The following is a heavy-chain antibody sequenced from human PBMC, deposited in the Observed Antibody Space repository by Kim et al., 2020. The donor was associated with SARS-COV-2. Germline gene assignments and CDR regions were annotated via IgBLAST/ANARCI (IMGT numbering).Heavy chain of an antibody. J-gene: IGHJ4*02. Sequence: GGSLRLSCAASGFTFSSYGINWVRQTPGKGLEWVSYISTSSTTIYYADSVKGRFTVSRDNAKNSLYLQMDSLRAEDTALYYCARRVVGGNGFDYWGQGSLVTVSS. CDR3: ARRVVGGNGFDY. D-gene: IGHD1-26*01. CDR2: ISTSSTTI. V-gene: IGHV3-48*04. CDR1: GFTFSSYG.